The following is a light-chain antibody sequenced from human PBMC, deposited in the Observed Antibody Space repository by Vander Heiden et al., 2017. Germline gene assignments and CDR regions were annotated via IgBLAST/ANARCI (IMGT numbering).Light chain of an antibody. CDR2: KDS. V-gene: IGLV3-25*03. CDR3: QSADSSGTYVV. J-gene: IGLJ2*01. CDR1: ALPKQY. Sequence: SSELTQQPSVSVSPGQTARITCSGDALPKQYAYWYQQKPGQAPVLVIYKDSERPSGIPERFAGSSSGTTVTLTISGVQAEDEADYYCQSADSSGTYVVFGGGTKLTVL.